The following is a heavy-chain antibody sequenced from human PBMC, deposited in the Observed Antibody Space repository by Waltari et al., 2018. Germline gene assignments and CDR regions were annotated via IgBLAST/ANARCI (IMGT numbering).Heavy chain of an antibody. V-gene: IGHV3-7*04. J-gene: IGHJ4*02. CDR1: GFTLSSFW. CDR3: QRGDY. CDR2: INQDGSGT. Sequence: EVQLVESGGGLVQPGGSLRLSCAASGFTLSSFWMSWARQAPGKGLEWVANINQDGSGTYYVDSVKVRFTISRDNAKNSVFLQMNSLRAEDTAVYYCQRGDYWGQGTLVTVSS.